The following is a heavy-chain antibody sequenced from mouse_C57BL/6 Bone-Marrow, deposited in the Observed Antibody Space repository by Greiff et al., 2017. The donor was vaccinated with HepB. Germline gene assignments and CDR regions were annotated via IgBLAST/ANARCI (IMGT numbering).Heavy chain of an antibody. V-gene: IGHV2-9-1*01. Sequence: VQLMESGPGLVAPSQSLSITCTVSGFSLTSYAISWVRQPPGKGLEWLGVIWTGGGTNYNSALKSRLSISKDNSKSQVFLKMNSLQTDDTARYYCARKRGSSSNWYFDVWGTGTTVTVSS. J-gene: IGHJ1*03. D-gene: IGHD1-1*01. CDR1: GFSLTSYA. CDR2: IWTGGGT. CDR3: ARKRGSSSNWYFDV.